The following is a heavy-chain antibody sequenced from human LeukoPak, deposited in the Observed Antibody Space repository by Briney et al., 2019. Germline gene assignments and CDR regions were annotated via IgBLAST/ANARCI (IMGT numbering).Heavy chain of an antibody. CDR2: INPSGGST. V-gene: IGHV1-46*01. CDR1: GYTFTSYY. D-gene: IGHD6-13*01. J-gene: IGHJ4*02. Sequence: ASVKVSCKASGYTFTSYYMHWVRQAPGQGLEWMGIINPSGGSTSYAQKFQGRVTITTDESTSTAYMELSSLRSEDTAVYYCARDQAAAGFDYWGQGTLVTVSS. CDR3: ARDQAAAGFDY.